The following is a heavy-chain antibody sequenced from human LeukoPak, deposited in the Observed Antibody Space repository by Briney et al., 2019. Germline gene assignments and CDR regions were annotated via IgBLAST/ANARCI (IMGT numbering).Heavy chain of an antibody. CDR3: ARGRGSGWYVGAFDI. J-gene: IGHJ3*02. V-gene: IGHV1-2*02. CDR1: GYTFTGYY. D-gene: IGHD6-19*01. CDR2: INPNSGGT. Sequence: ASVKVSCKASGYTFTGYYMHWVRQAPGQGLEWMGWINPNSGGTNYAQKFQGRVTMTRDTSISTAYMELSRLRSDDTAVYYCARGRGSGWYVGAFDIWGQGTMVTVSS.